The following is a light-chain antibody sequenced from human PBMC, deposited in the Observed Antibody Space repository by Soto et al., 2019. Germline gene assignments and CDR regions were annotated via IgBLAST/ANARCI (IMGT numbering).Light chain of an antibody. Sequence: DIQLTQSPSFLSASVGDRVTITCRASQDISVYLAWYQQKPAKAPTLLIYATSSLQSGVPSRFSGSGSGTDFTLTISSLQPEDFATYYCQQSYNTPLTFGPGTKVDIK. CDR2: ATS. V-gene: IGKV1-39*01. J-gene: IGKJ3*01. CDR3: QQSYNTPLT. CDR1: QDISVY.